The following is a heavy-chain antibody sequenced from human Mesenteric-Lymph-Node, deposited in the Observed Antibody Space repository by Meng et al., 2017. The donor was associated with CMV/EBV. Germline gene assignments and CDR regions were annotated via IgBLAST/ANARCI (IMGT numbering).Heavy chain of an antibody. CDR1: GGSISSHC. Sequence: SETLSLTCSVSGGSISSHCWSWIRQSPGKGREWIGYIHYSGRTSINPSLSSRVTMSVDTSQKKFSLNLRSVTAADTAVYYCAKNGGGGNSEIDYWGQGTLVTVSS. CDR3: AKNGGGGNSEIDY. D-gene: IGHD2-21*01. CDR2: IHYSGRT. J-gene: IGHJ4*02. V-gene: IGHV4-59*11.